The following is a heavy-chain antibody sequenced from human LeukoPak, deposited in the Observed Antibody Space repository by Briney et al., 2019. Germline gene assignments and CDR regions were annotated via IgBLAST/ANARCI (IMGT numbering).Heavy chain of an antibody. J-gene: IGHJ6*02. V-gene: IGHV4-31*02. D-gene: IGHD3-3*01. CDR3: ARIAYDALGSYYYGMDV. CDR2: ITYSGNT. Sequence: NWVRQHPGKGREWIGYITYSGNTYYYPALNSRVTVSLDTSKTQFSLKLSSATAADTAVYYCARIAYDALGSYYYGMDVWGQGTTVTVSS.